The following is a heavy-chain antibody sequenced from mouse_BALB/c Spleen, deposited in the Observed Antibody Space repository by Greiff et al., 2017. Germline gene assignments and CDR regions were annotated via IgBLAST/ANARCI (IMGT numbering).Heavy chain of an antibody. D-gene: IGHD2-10*01. CDR2: ISSGSSTI. Sequence: EVQVVESGGGLVQPGGSRKLSCAASGFTFSSFGMHWVRQAPEKGLEWVAYISSGSSTIYYADTVKGRFTISRDNPKNTLFLQMTSLRSEDTAMYYCARSYYGNYIDYWGQGTTLTVSS. CDR3: ARSYYGNYIDY. V-gene: IGHV5-17*02. CDR1: GFTFSSFG. J-gene: IGHJ2*01.